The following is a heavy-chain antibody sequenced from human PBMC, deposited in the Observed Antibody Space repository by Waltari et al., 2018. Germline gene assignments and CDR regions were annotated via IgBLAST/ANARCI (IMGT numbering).Heavy chain of an antibody. D-gene: IGHD6-13*01. J-gene: IGHJ6*02. Sequence: EVKVVESGGGLVQPGRSLGLPCNGSGSSFDQLAMHWVRQAPGKGLEWVSGISWDSRAIGYADSVKGRFTISRDNARNSVYLQMNSLRSEDMALYYCAKGVSSWYSFGMDVWGQGTTVTVSS. CDR3: AKGVSSWYSFGMDV. CDR1: GSSFDQLA. CDR2: ISWDSRAI. V-gene: IGHV3-9*03.